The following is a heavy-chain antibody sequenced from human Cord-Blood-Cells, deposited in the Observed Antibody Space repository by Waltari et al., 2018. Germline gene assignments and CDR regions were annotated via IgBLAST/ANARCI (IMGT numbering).Heavy chain of an antibody. CDR2: IYHSGST. CDR3: ARVVYYDFWSGYYDAFDI. V-gene: IGHV4-38-2*01. CDR1: GYSISSGYY. D-gene: IGHD3-3*01. J-gene: IGHJ3*02. Sequence: QVQLQESGPGLVKPSETLSLTCAVSGYSISSGYYWGWSRQPPGKGLEWIGSIYHSGSTYYNPSLKSRVTISVDTSKNQFSLKLSSVTAADTAVYYCARVVYYDFWSGYYDAFDIWGQGTMVTVSS.